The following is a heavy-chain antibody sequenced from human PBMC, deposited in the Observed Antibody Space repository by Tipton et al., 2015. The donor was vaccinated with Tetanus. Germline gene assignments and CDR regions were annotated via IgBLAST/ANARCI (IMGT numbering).Heavy chain of an antibody. V-gene: IGHV4-34*01. CDR2: VNQAGNT. CDR1: GGSFTDYS. D-gene: IGHD3-22*01. CDR3: SRSQRARIYDSSGFSFRCFYGMAV. J-gene: IGHJ6*02. Sequence: TLSLTCAVYGGSFTDYSWSWIRQPPGQGLEWIGEVNQAGNTDYIPSLKGRVPMSLDTSKSQLSLNLSSVTAGDTAVYYCSRSQRARIYDSSGFSFRCFYGMAVWGLGATVTVSS.